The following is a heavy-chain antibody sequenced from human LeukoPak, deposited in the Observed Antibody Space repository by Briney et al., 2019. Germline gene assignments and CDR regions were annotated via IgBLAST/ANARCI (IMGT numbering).Heavy chain of an antibody. CDR1: GFNFSRYP. CDR3: AELGITMIGGV. Sequence: GGSLRLSCETSGFNFSRYPMHWVRQAPGKGLEWVALISYDGSNKYYADSVKARFIISRDNAKNSLYLQMNSLRAEDTAVYYCAELGITMIGGVWGKGTTVTISS. D-gene: IGHD3-10*02. J-gene: IGHJ6*04. CDR2: ISYDGSNK. V-gene: IGHV3-30*04.